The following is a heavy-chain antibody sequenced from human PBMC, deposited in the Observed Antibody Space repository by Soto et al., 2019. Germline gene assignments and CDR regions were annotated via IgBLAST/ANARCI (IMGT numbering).Heavy chain of an antibody. CDR2: ISSSSSYI. Sequence: ESGGGLVKPGGSLRLSCAASGFTFSSYSMNWVRQAPGKGLEWVSSISSSSSYIYYADSVKGRFTISRDNAKNSLYLQMNSLRAEDTAVYYCARRGGVVANYYYYYGMDVWGQGTTVTVSS. CDR3: ARRGGVVANYYYYYGMDV. CDR1: GFTFSSYS. V-gene: IGHV3-21*01. D-gene: IGHD2-2*01. J-gene: IGHJ6*02.